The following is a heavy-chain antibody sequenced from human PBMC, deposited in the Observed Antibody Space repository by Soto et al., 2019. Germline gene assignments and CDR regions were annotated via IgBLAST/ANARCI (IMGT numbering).Heavy chain of an antibody. CDR3: AKERYYDILTGPENYYYHYGIDV. D-gene: IGHD3-9*01. J-gene: IGHJ6*02. CDR2: LTGSGGYT. V-gene: IGHV3-23*01. CDR1: GFTFSSYA. Sequence: EVQLLESGGGLVQPGGSLRLSCAASGFTFSSYAMSWVRQASGKGLELVSDLTGSGGYTFYADSVTGRFTISRDTSKSTLYLQMSGLRAEDTAVYYCAKERYYDILTGPENYYYHYGIDVWVQGTTVTVSS.